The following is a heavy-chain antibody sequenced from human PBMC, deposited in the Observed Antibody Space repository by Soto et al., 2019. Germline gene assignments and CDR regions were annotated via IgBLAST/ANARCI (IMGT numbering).Heavy chain of an antibody. CDR3: ARSITVAGTFDHGGYYYYGMDV. V-gene: IGHV1-69*13. CDR2: IIPIFGTA. D-gene: IGHD6-19*01. J-gene: IGHJ6*02. Sequence: SVKVSCKASGGTFSSYAISWVRQAPGQGLEWMGGIIPIFGTANYAQKFQGRVTITADESTSTAYMELSSLRSEDTAVYYCARSITVAGTFDHGGYYYYGMDVWG. CDR1: GGTFSSYA.